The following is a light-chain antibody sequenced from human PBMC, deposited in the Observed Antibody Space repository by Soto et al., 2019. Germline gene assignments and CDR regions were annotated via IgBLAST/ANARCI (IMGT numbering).Light chain of an antibody. V-gene: IGKV1-39*01. J-gene: IGKJ2*01. Sequence: DIQMTQSPSSLSASVGDRVTISCRASQSTNAFLTWYQQKPGEAPRLLIYGASNLQGGVPSRFSGSGSGTDFTLTISSLQPEDFALYYCQQSYSIPFTFGQGTKLEIK. CDR1: QSTNAF. CDR2: GAS. CDR3: QQSYSIPFT.